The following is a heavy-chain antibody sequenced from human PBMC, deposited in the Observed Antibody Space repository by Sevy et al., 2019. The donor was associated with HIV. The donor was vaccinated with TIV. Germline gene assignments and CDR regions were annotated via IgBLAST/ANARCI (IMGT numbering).Heavy chain of an antibody. CDR2: MMPIFGTA. CDR1: GGTFSSYA. D-gene: IGHD3-10*01. Sequence: ASVKVSYKASGGTFSSYAISWVRQAPGQGLEWMGGMMPIFGTANYAQKFQGRVTITADESTSTAYMELSSLRSEDTAVYYCATGGYGSGSYYRMDVWGQGTTVTVSS. V-gene: IGHV1-69*13. CDR3: ATGGYGSGSYYRMDV. J-gene: IGHJ6*02.